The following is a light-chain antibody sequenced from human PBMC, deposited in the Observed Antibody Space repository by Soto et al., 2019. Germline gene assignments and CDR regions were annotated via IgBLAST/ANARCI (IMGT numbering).Light chain of an antibody. V-gene: IGKV3-15*01. CDR1: QSVGSN. Sequence: EFVLTQSPGTLSLSPWERATLSCRANQSVGSNLAWYQQKPGQAPRLLIYGASTRATGFPARFSGSGSGTEFTLTISSLQSEDSAVYYCQQYNKWPRTFGQGTKVDIK. J-gene: IGKJ1*01. CDR3: QQYNKWPRT. CDR2: GAS.